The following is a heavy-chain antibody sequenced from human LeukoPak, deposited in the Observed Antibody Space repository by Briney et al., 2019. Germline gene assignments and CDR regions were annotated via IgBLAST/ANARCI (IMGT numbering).Heavy chain of an antibody. CDR2: IYYSGST. J-gene: IGHJ4*02. Sequence: SETLSLTCTVSGGSISSYYWSWIRQPPGEGLEWIGYIYYSGSTNYNPSLKSRVTISVDTSKNQFSLKLSSVTAADTAVYYCARDAGGAAAGAGLDYWGQGTLVTVSS. D-gene: IGHD6-13*01. CDR1: GGSISSYY. V-gene: IGHV4-59*01. CDR3: ARDAGGAAAGAGLDY.